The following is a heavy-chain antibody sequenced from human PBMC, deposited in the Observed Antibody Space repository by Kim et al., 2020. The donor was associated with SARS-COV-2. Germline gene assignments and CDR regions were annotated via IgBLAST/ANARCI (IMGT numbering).Heavy chain of an antibody. V-gene: IGHV3-9*01. CDR1: GFTFDDYA. CDR3: AKDGTGYYGMDV. CDR2: ISWNSGSI. D-gene: IGHD1-1*01. Sequence: GRSLRLSCAASGFTFDDYAMHWVRQAPGKGLEWVSGISWNSGSIGYADSVKGRFTISRDNAKNSLYLQMNSLRAEDTALYYCAKDGTGYYGMDVWGQGT. J-gene: IGHJ6*02.